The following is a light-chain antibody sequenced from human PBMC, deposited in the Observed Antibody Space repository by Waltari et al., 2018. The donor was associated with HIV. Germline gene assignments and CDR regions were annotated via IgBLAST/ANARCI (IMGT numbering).Light chain of an antibody. Sequence: SSELTQDPAVSLALGETVRITCQGDSLRTYYASWYQQRPGQAPVVVIYGGNKRPSGFPDRFSGSRSGNTAFLIITGAQAEDEADYCCSSRDNSGNWLFGGGTKLTVL. CDR2: GGN. CDR1: SLRTYY. CDR3: SSRDNSGNWL. V-gene: IGLV3-19*01. J-gene: IGLJ2*01.